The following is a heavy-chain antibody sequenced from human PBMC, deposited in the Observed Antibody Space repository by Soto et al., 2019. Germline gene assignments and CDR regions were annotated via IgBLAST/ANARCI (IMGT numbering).Heavy chain of an antibody. Sequence: SETRSLTWTVSGGSISSGDYYWSWIRQPPGKGLEWIGYIYYSGGTYYNPSLKSRVTISVDTSKNQFSLKLSSVTAADTAVYYCARAYYYGSGSYRYYYYGMDVWGQGTTVTVSS. J-gene: IGHJ6*02. CDR1: GGSISSGDYY. CDR2: IYYSGGT. CDR3: ARAYYYGSGSYRYYYYGMDV. V-gene: IGHV4-30-4*01. D-gene: IGHD3-10*01.